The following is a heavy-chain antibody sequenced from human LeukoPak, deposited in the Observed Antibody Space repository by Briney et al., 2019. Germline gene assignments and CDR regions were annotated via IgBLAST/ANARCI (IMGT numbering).Heavy chain of an antibody. V-gene: IGHV4-39*07. CDR1: GDSISSSSYF. J-gene: IGHJ4*02. D-gene: IGHD6-13*01. Sequence: SEPLSLTCTVSGDSISSSSYFWGWIRQPPGKGLEWIGSIYYTGSTDYTPSLKSRATISADTSKNQFSLKLTSVTAADTAVYYCSSLEVSSSWRYWGQGTLVTVSS. CDR3: SSLEVSSSWRY. CDR2: IYYTGST.